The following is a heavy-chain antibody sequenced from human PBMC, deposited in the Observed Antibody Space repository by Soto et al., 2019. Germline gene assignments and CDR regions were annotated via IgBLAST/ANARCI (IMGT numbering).Heavy chain of an antibody. J-gene: IGHJ4*02. CDR2: ISYDGSNK. V-gene: IGHV3-30*18. Sequence: GGSLRLSCAASGFTFSSYGMHWVRQAPGKGLEWVAVISYDGSNKYYADSVKGRFTISRDNSKNTLYLQMNSLRAEDTAVYYCAKDLGWITFGGDQFDYWGQGTLVTVSS. D-gene: IGHD3-16*01. CDR3: AKDLGWITFGGDQFDY. CDR1: GFTFSSYG.